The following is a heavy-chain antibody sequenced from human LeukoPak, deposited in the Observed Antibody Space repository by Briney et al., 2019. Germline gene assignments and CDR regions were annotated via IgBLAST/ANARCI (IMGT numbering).Heavy chain of an antibody. V-gene: IGHV3-23*01. CDR3: AIIYLIVGATTFDY. CDR1: GFTFSSYA. CDR2: ISGSGGST. J-gene: IGHJ4*02. D-gene: IGHD1-26*01. Sequence: TGGSLRLSCAASGFTFSSYAMSWVRQAPGKGLEWVSAISGSGGSTYYADSAKGRFTISRDNAKNSLYLQMNSLRAEDTAVYYCAIIYLIVGATTFDYWGQGTLVTVSS.